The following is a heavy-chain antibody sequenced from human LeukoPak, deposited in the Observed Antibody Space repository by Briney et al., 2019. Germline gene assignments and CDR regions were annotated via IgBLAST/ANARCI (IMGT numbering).Heavy chain of an antibody. Sequence: SVKVSCKASGCTFGSYAISWVRQAPGQGLEWMGGIIPIFGTANYAQKFQGRVTITTDESTSTAYMELSSLRSEDTAVYYCARDTIDSSSWFNWFDPWGQGTLVTVSS. V-gene: IGHV1-69*05. CDR2: IIPIFGTA. J-gene: IGHJ5*02. CDR1: GCTFGSYA. CDR3: ARDTIDSSSWFNWFDP. D-gene: IGHD6-13*01.